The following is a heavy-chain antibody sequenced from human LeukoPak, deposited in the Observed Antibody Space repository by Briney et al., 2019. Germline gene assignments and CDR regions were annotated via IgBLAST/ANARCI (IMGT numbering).Heavy chain of an antibody. CDR1: GFTFSSYS. CDR3: ARDARYCSSPSCYQYFDY. V-gene: IGHV3-21*01. CDR2: ISSSSRYI. J-gene: IGHJ4*02. Sequence: GGSLRLSCAASGFTFSSYSMNWVRQAPGKGLEWVSSISSSSRYIYYADSVKGRFTISRDNAKNSLYLQMNSLRAEDTAVYYCARDARYCSSPSCYQYFDYWGQGTLVTVSS. D-gene: IGHD2-2*01.